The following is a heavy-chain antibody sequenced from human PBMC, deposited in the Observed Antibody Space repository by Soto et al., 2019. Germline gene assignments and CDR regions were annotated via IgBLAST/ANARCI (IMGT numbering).Heavy chain of an antibody. V-gene: IGHV1-69*06. J-gene: IGHJ6*02. CDR3: ARDYVDTAMPDYYYYGMDV. D-gene: IGHD5-18*01. CDR2: IIPIFGTA. CDR1: GGTFSSYA. Sequence: SVKVSCKASGGTFSSYAISWLRQAPGQGLEWVGGIIPIFGTANYAQKFQGRVTITADKSTSTAYMELSSLRSEDAAVYYCARDYVDTAMPDYYYYGMDVWGQGTTVTVSS.